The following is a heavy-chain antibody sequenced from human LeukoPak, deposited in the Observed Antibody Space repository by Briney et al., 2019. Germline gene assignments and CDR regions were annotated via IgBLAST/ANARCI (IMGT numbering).Heavy chain of an antibody. V-gene: IGHV3-74*01. J-gene: IGHJ4*02. CDR2: VNTDGSDI. D-gene: IGHD3-10*01. CDR1: GFTFSSYW. Sequence: GGSLRLSCAASGFTFSSYWMHWVRQAPAKGLVWVSRVNTDGSDISYADSVKGRFTISRDNAKNSLYLQMNSLRAEDTAVYYCARDYGYWGQGTLVTVSS. CDR3: ARDYGY.